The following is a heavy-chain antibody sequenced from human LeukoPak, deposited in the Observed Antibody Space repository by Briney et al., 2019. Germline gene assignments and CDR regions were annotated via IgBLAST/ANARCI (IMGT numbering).Heavy chain of an antibody. CDR1: GYTFTGYY. J-gene: IGHJ3*02. V-gene: IGHV1-2*02. Sequence: GASVKVSCKASGYTFTGYYMHWVRQAPGQGLEWMGWINPNSGGTNYAQKFQGRVTMTRDTSISTAYMELSRLRSDDTAVYYCARGGESYYYDSSGYYYPDAFDIWGQGTMVTVSS. CDR3: ARGGESYYYDSSGYYYPDAFDI. D-gene: IGHD3-22*01. CDR2: INPNSGGT.